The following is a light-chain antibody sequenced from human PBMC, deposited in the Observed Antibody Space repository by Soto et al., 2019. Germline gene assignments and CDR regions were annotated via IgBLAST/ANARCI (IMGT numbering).Light chain of an antibody. V-gene: IGKV3-15*01. CDR1: QSLGGN. Sequence: EIVMTQSPATLAVSPGDTATLSCRASQSLGGNLAWYQQKPGQAPGLLIFRASSRATGVPARFSASASGTEFTLTISGLQSDDFAVYYCQQYNNWLPWTFGPGTKVEIK. CDR3: QQYNNWLPWT. CDR2: RAS. J-gene: IGKJ1*01.